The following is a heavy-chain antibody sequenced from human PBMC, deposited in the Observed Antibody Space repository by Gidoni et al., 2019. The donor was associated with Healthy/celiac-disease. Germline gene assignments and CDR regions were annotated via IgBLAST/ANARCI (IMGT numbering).Heavy chain of an antibody. Sequence: VQLVESGGGVVQPGRSLRLSCAASGFTFSSYAMHWVRQAPGKGLEWVAVISYDGSNKYYADSVKGRFTISRDNSKNTLYLQMNSLRAEDTAVYYCARKNYYYYGMDVWGQGTTVTVSS. CDR1: GFTFSSYA. J-gene: IGHJ6*02. CDR2: ISYDGSNK. CDR3: ARKNYYYYGMDV. V-gene: IGHV3-30*04.